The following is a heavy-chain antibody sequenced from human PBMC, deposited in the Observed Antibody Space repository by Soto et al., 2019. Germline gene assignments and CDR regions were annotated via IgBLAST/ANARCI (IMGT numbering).Heavy chain of an antibody. J-gene: IGHJ5*02. CDR3: ARGESRVVVTDVWFDP. D-gene: IGHD2-21*02. CDR1: GYSFTSYW. V-gene: IGHV5-10-1*01. CDR2: IDTSDSYT. Sequence: PGESLKISCKGSGYSFTSYWIRLVRQMPGKGLEWMGRIDTSDSYTNYSPSFQGHVTISADKSISTAYLQWSSLKASDTAMYYCARGESRVVVTDVWFDPWGQGTLVTVSS.